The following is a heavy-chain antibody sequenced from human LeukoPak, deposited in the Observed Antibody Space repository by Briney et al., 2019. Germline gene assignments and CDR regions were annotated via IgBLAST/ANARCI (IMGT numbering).Heavy chain of an antibody. D-gene: IGHD2-15*01. CDR1: GFTFSTYW. V-gene: IGHV3-7*03. CDR2: IKQDGSEK. J-gene: IGHJ4*02. CDR3: AKDSQYCSGGSCYLERFDY. Sequence: GGSLRLSCAASGFTFSTYWMSWVRQAPGKGLEWVANIKQDGSEKYYVDSMKGRFTISRDNAKNSLYLQMNSLRAEDTALYYCAKDSQYCSGGSCYLERFDYWGQGTLVTVSS.